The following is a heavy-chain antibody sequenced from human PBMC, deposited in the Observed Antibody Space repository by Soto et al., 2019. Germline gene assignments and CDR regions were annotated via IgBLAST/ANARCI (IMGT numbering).Heavy chain of an antibody. CDR3: ARETSIAAAGDNLHFDY. Sequence: VQLVQSGGGLVKPGGSLRLSCAASGFTFSSYSMNWVRQAPGKGLEWVSYISSSSSTIYYADSVKGRFTISRDNAKNSLYLQMNSLRDEDTAVYYCARETSIAAAGDNLHFDYWGQGTLVTVSS. J-gene: IGHJ4*02. CDR1: GFTFSSYS. V-gene: IGHV3-48*02. D-gene: IGHD6-13*01. CDR2: ISSSSSTI.